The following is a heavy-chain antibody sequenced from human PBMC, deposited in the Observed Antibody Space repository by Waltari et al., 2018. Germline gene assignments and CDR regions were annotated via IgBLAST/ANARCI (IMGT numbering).Heavy chain of an antibody. V-gene: IGHV4-34*01. D-gene: IGHD2-15*01. CDR2: INHAANT. J-gene: IGHJ6*02. CDR3: VRLEDCSGPGGNCYSGDPFAMDV. CDR1: GGPFTGFY. Sequence: QAQSQLWGPGLLQPSKPLSLTFAVCGGPFTGFYWAWVRRPPGKGLEWIGEINHAANTNYNPSLRSRVIMSVDTSKNQFSLKLTFVTAADTGVYYCVRLEDCSGPGGNCYSGDPFAMDVWGQGTTVTVSS.